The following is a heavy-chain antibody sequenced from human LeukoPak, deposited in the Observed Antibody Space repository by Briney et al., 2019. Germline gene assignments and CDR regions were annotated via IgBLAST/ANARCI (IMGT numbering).Heavy chain of an antibody. CDR1: GYSFTSYY. Sequence: GSSVKVSCKDSGYSFTSYYYYWVRLAPPQGLERMGYMNPNSGNTGYAQKLRGTVTITTNTSTSTAYMELSSLRSDDTAVYNCAREGIDNWGQGALVTVSS. J-gene: IGHJ4*02. CDR3: AREGIDN. CDR2: MNPNSGNT. V-gene: IGHV1-8*03.